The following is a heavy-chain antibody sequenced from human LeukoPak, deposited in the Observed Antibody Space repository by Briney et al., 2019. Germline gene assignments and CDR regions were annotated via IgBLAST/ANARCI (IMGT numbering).Heavy chain of an antibody. CDR2: INPNSGGT. J-gene: IGHJ4*02. CDR3: ARDWFVDSGDDPFPFDY. D-gene: IGHD5-12*01. CDR1: GYTFTGYY. Sequence: GASVKVSCKASGYTFTGYYMHWVRQAPGQGLEWMGWINPNSGGTNYAQKFQGRVTMTRDTSISTAYMELSRLTSDDTAIYYCARDWFVDSGDDPFPFDYWGQGTLVSVSS. V-gene: IGHV1-2*02.